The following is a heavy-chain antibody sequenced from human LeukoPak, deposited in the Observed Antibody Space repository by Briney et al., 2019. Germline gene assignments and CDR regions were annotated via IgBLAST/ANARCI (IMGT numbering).Heavy chain of an antibody. CDR3: ARDRRSAYYFDY. V-gene: IGHV3-30*03. J-gene: IGHJ4*02. CDR1: GFTFSSYG. CDR2: ISYDGSNK. Sequence: PGGSLRLSCAASGFTFSSYGMHWVRQAPGQGLEWVAIISYDGSNKYYADSVKGRFTISRDNSRNTLSVQMNSLRAEDTAVYYCARDRRSAYYFDYWGQGTLVTVSS. D-gene: IGHD2-15*01.